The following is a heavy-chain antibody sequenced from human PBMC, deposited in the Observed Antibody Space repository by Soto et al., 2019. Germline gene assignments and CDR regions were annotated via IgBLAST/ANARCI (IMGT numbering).Heavy chain of an antibody. D-gene: IGHD3-3*01. CDR2: IYYSGST. CDR1: GGSISSGGYY. V-gene: IGHV4-31*03. CDR3: ARVSRRFWSGYLGSYYVDV. J-gene: IGHJ6*03. Sequence: SETLSLTCTVSGGSISSGGYYWSWIRQHPGKSLEWIGYIYYSGSTYYNPSLKSRGTISVDTSKNQFSLKLSPVTAADTAVYSSARVSRRFWSGYLGSYYVDVWGKGTTVHVS.